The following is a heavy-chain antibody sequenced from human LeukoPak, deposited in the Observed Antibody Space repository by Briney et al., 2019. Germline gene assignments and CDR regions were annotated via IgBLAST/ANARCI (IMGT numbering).Heavy chain of an antibody. CDR1: GFTFSSYE. CDR3: ARVRAYCSSTSCYALYYYCYYMDV. Sequence: GGSLRLSCAASGFTFSSYEMNWVRQAPGKGLEWVSYISSSGSTIYYADSVKGRFTISRDNAKNSLYLQMNSLRAEDTAVYYCARVRAYCSSTSCYALYYYCYYMDVWGKGTTVTISS. CDR2: ISSSGSTI. D-gene: IGHD2-2*01. J-gene: IGHJ6*03. V-gene: IGHV3-48*03.